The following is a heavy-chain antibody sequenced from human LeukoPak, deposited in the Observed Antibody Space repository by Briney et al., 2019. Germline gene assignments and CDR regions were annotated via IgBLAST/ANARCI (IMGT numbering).Heavy chain of an antibody. CDR1: GFTFTSYA. V-gene: IGHV3-23*01. CDR3: AKDGVVRGLGPYYFDS. J-gene: IGHJ4*02. Sequence: GRSLGLSCASSGFTFTSYAVSWVRQAPGKGLEWVSTISYSGGTTYHTDSVKGRFTISRDISKNTVYLQMNSLKAEDTAVYYCAKDGVVRGLGPYYFDSWGQGSLVTVSS. CDR2: ISYSGGTT. D-gene: IGHD3-10*01.